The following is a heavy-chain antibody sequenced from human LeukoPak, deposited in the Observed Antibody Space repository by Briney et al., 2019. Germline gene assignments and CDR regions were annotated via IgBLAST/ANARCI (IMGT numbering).Heavy chain of an antibody. CDR2: IWYDGSNK. CDR3: ARDWELGPWFDP. CDR1: GFTFSSYG. Sequence: PGGSLRLSCAASGFTFSSYGMHWVRQAPGQGLEWVAVIWYDGSNKYYADSVKGRFTISRDNSKNTLYLQMNRLRAEDTAVYYCARDWELGPWFDPWGQGTLVTVSS. J-gene: IGHJ5*02. V-gene: IGHV3-33*01. D-gene: IGHD1-26*01.